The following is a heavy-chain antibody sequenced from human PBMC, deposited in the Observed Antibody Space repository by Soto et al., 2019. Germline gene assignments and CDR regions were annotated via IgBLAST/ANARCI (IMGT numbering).Heavy chain of an antibody. CDR2: IDPGDSST. V-gene: IGHV5-10-1*04. CDR3: ARLEKCCHNYCGLDY. J-gene: IGHJ4*03. D-gene: IGHD2-21*01. CDR1: GYSFTTYW. Sequence: GASLKISCQASGYSFTTYWISWVRQMPGKGLEWMGKIDPGDSSTNYSPSFRGQITISVDRSINTAHLQFSSLKAADTAVSYCARLEKCCHNYCGLDYWPQVTMSTFSS.